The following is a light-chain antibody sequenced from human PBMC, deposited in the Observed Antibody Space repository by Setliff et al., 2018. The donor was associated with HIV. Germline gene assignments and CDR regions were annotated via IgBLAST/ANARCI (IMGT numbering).Light chain of an antibody. CDR1: SSNIGSNT. CDR2: SNS. Sequence: QSVLTKPPSVSGTPGQRLTISCSGGSSNIGSNTVNWYQQVPGTAPKLLIYSNSQRPSGVPDRFSGSKSGTSASLAVSGLQTEDEVDYYCAAWDDGLNVPVFGGGTK. J-gene: IGLJ2*01. V-gene: IGLV1-44*01. CDR3: AAWDDGLNVPV.